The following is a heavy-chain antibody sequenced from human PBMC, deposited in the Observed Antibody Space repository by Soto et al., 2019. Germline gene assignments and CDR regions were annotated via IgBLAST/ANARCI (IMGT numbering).Heavy chain of an antibody. CDR1: GYTFTGYY. CDR2: INPNSGGT. D-gene: IGHD3-16*02. J-gene: IGHJ4*02. Sequence: ASVKVSCKASGYTFTGYYMHWVRQAPGQGLEWMGWINPNSGGTNYAQKFQGWVTMTRDTSISTAYMELSRLRSDDTAVYYCAKDPFYDYVWGSYRPPSLMTDYWGQGTLVTVSS. CDR3: AKDPFYDYVWGSYRPPSLMTDY. V-gene: IGHV1-2*04.